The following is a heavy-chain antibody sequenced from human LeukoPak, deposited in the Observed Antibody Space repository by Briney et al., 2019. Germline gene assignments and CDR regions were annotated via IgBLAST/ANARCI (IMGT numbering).Heavy chain of an antibody. D-gene: IGHD3-10*01. Sequence: SETLSLTCAVYGGSFSGYYWSWIRQPPGKGLEWIGEINHSGSTNYNPSLKSRVTISVDTSKNQFSLKLSSVTAADTAVYYCAVTARQITMVRGVRSSSYGMDVWGQGTTVTVSS. CDR1: GGSFSGYY. CDR3: AVTARQITMVRGVRSSSYGMDV. J-gene: IGHJ6*02. V-gene: IGHV4-34*01. CDR2: INHSGST.